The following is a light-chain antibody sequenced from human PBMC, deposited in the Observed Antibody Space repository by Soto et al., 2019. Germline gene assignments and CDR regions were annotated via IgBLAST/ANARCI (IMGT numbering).Light chain of an antibody. J-gene: IGKJ2*01. Sequence: EIVLTQSPDTLSLSPGDTATLSCRASQSVASYLALYQQKPGQPTRLLMYHASKRATGNPARVSDSGSGTHFTLTISSLEPDDFAVYYCQHRPVWHRGSFGQGNKLHIK. CDR3: QHRPVWHRGS. CDR2: HAS. V-gene: IGKV3-11*01. CDR1: QSVASY.